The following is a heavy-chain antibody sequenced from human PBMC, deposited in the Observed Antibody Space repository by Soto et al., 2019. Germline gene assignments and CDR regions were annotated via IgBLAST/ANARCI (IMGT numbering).Heavy chain of an antibody. J-gene: IGHJ4*02. D-gene: IGHD6-13*01. Sequence: QVQLVQSGAEEKKPGASVKVSCKASGYTFTSYAMHWVRQAPGQRLEWMGWINAGNGNTKYSQKFQGRVTITRDTSASTAYMELSSLRSEDTAVYYCAGAYRVGGSSYLDYWGQGTLVTVSS. CDR3: AGAYRVGGSSYLDY. CDR1: GYTFTSYA. CDR2: INAGNGNT. V-gene: IGHV1-3*05.